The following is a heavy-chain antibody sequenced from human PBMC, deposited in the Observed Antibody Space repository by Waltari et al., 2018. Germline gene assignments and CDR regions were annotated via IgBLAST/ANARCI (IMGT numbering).Heavy chain of an antibody. CDR2: ISYGGTT. Sequence: QLQLQESGPGLVKPSETLSLTCSVSGGSMSDNYLYWGWIRQPPGRELEWIGSISYGGTTSYNPSRVSRVTILVDTSKNQFSLKVRSVTAADTAIYFCARQEAAVSKWFDPWGQGILVTVSS. J-gene: IGHJ5*02. V-gene: IGHV4-39*01. CDR1: GGSMSDNYLY. D-gene: IGHD2-15*01. CDR3: ARQEAAVSKWFDP.